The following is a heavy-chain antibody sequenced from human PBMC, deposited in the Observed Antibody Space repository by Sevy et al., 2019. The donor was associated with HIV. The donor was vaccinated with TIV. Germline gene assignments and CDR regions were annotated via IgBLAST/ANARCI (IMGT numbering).Heavy chain of an antibody. CDR1: GYTFSVYD. V-gene: IGHV1-8*03. J-gene: IGHJ3*02. D-gene: IGHD6-13*01. CDR3: ARAAAGAYDAFDI. Sequence: ASVKVSCNASGYTFSVYDINWVRHVTGQGLEWMGWLNPSSSNTGYAENFQGRVTFTMDSSTSTGYMEMSSLRSEDTAVYYCARAAAGAYDAFDIWGQGTLVTVSS. CDR2: LNPSSSNT.